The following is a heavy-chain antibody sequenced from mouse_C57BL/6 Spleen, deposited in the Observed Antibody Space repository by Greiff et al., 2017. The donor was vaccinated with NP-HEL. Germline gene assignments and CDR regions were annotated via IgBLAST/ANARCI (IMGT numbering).Heavy chain of an antibody. J-gene: IGHJ1*03. CDR1: GYAFSSYW. Sequence: QVQLQQSGAELVKPGASVKISCKASGYAFSSYWMNWVKQRPGKGLEWIGQIYPGDGDTNYNGKFKGKATLTADKSSSTAYMQLSSLTSEDSAVYFCARRRDGYYGYSDVWGTGTTVTVSS. CDR3: ARRRDGYYGYSDV. V-gene: IGHV1-80*01. D-gene: IGHD2-3*01. CDR2: IYPGDGDT.